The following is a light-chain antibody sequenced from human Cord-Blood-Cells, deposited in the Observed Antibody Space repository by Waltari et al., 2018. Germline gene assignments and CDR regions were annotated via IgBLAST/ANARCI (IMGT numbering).Light chain of an antibody. CDR3: SSYTSSSTYVV. CDR1: SSDVGGYNY. J-gene: IGLJ2*01. Sequence: QSALTQPASVSGSPGQSITISCTGTSSDVGGYNYVSWYQQHPGKASKLIIFDVSNRPSGVSTRFSGSKSGNSASLTISRLHAEDEADYYCSSYTSSSTYVVFGGGTKLTVL. CDR2: DVS. V-gene: IGLV2-14*01.